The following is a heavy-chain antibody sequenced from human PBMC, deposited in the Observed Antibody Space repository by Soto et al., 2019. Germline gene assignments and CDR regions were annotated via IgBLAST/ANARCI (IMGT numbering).Heavy chain of an antibody. J-gene: IGHJ3*02. D-gene: IGHD3-22*01. CDR1: GGSISSGGYY. CDR3: ASSPLPYDSSGFGAFDI. Sequence: SETLSLTCTVSGGSISSGGYYWSWIRQHPGKGLEWIGYIYYSGSTYYNPSLKSRVTISVDTSKNQFSLKLSSVTAADTAVYYCASSPLPYDSSGFGAFDIWGQGTMVTVSS. V-gene: IGHV4-31*03. CDR2: IYYSGST.